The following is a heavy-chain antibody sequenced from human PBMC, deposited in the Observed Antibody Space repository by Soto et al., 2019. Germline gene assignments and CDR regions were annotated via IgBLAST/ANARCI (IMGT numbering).Heavy chain of an antibody. V-gene: IGHV4-59*01. J-gene: IGHJ4*02. D-gene: IGHD1-26*01. CDR1: GGSIGSYY. CDR2: IYYSGST. CDR3: ARGGTVGATGMVDY. Sequence: SETLSLTCTVSGGSIGSYYWSWIRQPPGKGLEWIGYIYYSGSTNYNPSLKSRVTISVDTSKNQFSLKLSSVTAADTAVYYCARGGTVGATGMVDYWGQGTLVTVSS.